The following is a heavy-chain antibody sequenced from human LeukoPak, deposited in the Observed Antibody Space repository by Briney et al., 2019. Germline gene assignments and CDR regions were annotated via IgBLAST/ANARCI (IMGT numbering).Heavy chain of an antibody. CDR1: GYSISSGYY. J-gene: IGHJ5*02. V-gene: IGHV4-38-2*02. CDR3: ARRVAAAGTRFFDP. Sequence: PETLSLTCTVSGYSISSGYYWGWIRPPPGKGLEWIGTIYQSGSTYYNPSLKSRVIISVDTSKNQFSLRLSSVTAADTAVYYCARRVAAAGTRFFDPWGQGTLVTVSS. CDR2: IYQSGST. D-gene: IGHD6-13*01.